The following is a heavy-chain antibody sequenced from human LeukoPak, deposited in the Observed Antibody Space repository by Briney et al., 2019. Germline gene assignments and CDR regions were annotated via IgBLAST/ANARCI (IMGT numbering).Heavy chain of an antibody. V-gene: IGHV1-69*06. J-gene: IGHJ5*02. CDR1: GGTFSSYA. D-gene: IGHD3-3*01. CDR2: IIPIFGTA. Sequence: GASVKVSCKASGGTFSSYAISWVRQAPGQGLEWMGGIIPIFGTANYAQKFQGRVTITADKSTSTAYMELSSLRSEDTAVYYCARGHPASVWSGYRDNWFDPWGQGTLVTVSS. CDR3: ARGHPASVWSGYRDNWFDP.